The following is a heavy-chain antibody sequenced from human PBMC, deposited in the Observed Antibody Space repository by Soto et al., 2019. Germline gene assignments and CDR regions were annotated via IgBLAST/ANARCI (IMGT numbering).Heavy chain of an antibody. CDR3: ARGQLRYFDWLSLHYYYMDV. D-gene: IGHD3-9*01. CDR1: GFTFDDYG. V-gene: IGHV3-20*01. J-gene: IGHJ6*03. Sequence: GGSLRLSCAASGFTFDDYGMSWVRQAPGKGLEWVSGINWNGGSTGYADSVKGRFTNSRDNAKNSLYLQMNSLRAEDTALYHCARGQLRYFDWLSLHYYYMDVWGKGTTVTVSS. CDR2: INWNGGST.